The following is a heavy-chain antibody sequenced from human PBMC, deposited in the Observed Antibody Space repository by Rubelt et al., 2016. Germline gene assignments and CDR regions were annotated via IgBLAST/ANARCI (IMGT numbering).Heavy chain of an antibody. CDR3: ARDSEVDSSGTFDY. CDR2: INHSGST. D-gene: IGHD3-22*01. J-gene: IGHJ4*02. Sequence: QVQLQQWGAGLLKPSETLSLTCAVYGGSFSGYYWSWIRQPPGKGLEWIGEINHSGSTNYNPSLKSRVTISVDTSKNQCSLKLSSVTAADTAVYYCARDSEVDSSGTFDYWGQGTLVTVSS. CDR1: GGSFSGYY. V-gene: IGHV4-34*01.